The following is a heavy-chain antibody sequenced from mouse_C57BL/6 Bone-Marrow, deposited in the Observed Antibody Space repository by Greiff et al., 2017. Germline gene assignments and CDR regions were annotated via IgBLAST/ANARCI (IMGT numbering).Heavy chain of an antibody. Sequence: QVQLQQPGAELVRPGTSVKLSCKASGYTFTSYWMHWVKQRPGQGLEWIGVIDPSDSYTNYNQKFKCKATLTVDTSSSTAYMQLSSLTSEDSAVYYGARNYYGSSCNWYFDVWGTGTTVTVSS. CDR3: ARNYYGSSCNWYFDV. V-gene: IGHV1-59*01. CDR2: IDPSDSYT. CDR1: GYTFTSYW. D-gene: IGHD1-1*01. J-gene: IGHJ1*03.